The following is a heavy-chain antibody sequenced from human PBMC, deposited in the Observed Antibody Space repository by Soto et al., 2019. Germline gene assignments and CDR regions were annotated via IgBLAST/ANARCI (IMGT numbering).Heavy chain of an antibody. V-gene: IGHV1-18*01. CDR1: GYTFTSYG. CDR2: VTANNVNT. J-gene: IGHJ4*02. CDR3: ARDMGGYYFEPNDY. D-gene: IGHD3-22*01. Sequence: ASVKVSCKTSGYTFTSYGISWVRQAPGQGLEWMGWVTANNVNTNYAQKFQGRVTMTTDTSTATAYMELRSLRSDDTAVYYCARDMGGYYFEPNDYWGQGTLVTVSS.